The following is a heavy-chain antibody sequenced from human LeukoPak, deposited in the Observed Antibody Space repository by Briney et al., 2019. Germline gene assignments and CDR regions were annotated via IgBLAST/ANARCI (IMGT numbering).Heavy chain of an antibody. D-gene: IGHD6-6*01. V-gene: IGHV4-4*07. CDR3: ARHGGYSSSPKK. CDR1: GNSISSYY. CDR2: IYTSGST. Sequence: SETLSLTCTVSGNSISSYYWSWIRQPAGKGLEWIGRIYTSGSTNYNPSLKSRVAISVDTSKNQFSLKLSSVTAADTAVYYCARHGGYSSSPKKWGQGTLVTVSS. J-gene: IGHJ4*02.